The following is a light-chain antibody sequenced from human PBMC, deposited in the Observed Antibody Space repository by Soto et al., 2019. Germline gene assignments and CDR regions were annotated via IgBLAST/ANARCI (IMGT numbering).Light chain of an antibody. CDR2: GAS. J-gene: IGKJ1*01. CDR3: QQYAGAGT. V-gene: IGKV3-20*01. Sequence: SETLGGRATLEIRASQGVSSNLAWYQQKPGQAPRLLIYGASSRATGIPDRFSGSGSGTDFSLTIRRLEPAGSAAYYWQQYAGAGTVGEGTKVDIK. CDR1: QGVSSN.